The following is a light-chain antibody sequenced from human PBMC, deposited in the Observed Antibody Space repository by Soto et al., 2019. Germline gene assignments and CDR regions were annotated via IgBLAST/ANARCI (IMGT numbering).Light chain of an antibody. CDR1: NSDVGGYNY. V-gene: IGLV2-14*01. CDR2: EVS. J-gene: IGLJ1*01. Sequence: QDAMTQPASVSGSPGQAITISCTGTNSDVGGYNYVSWYQQHPGKAPELMIYEVSHRPSGVSNRFSGSKSDNTASLTISGLQAEDEADYHCSSYTSISNPYVFGTGTKVTXL. CDR3: SSYTSISNPYV.